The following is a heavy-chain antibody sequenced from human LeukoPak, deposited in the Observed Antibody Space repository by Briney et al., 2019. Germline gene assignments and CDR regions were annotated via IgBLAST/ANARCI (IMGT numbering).Heavy chain of an antibody. CDR2: IYYSGST. D-gene: IGHD6-13*01. Sequence: SETLSLTCTVSGGPISSSSYYWGWIRQPPGKGLEWIGSIYYSGSTYYNPSLKSRVTISVDTSKDQFSLKLSSVTAADTAVYYCARRYSNVDYWGQGTLVTVSS. CDR1: GGPISSSSYY. J-gene: IGHJ4*02. V-gene: IGHV4-39*01. CDR3: ARRYSNVDY.